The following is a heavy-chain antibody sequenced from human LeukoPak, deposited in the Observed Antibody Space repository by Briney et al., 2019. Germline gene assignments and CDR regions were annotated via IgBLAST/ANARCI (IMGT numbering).Heavy chain of an antibody. CDR1: GFTFSSYA. CDR3: ARPLVAAAGKAPQDY. V-gene: IGHV3-23*01. CDR2: ISGSGGST. Sequence: GGSLRLSCAASGFTFSSYAMSWVRQAPGKGLEWVSAISGSGGSTYYADSVKGRFTISRDNAKNSLYLQMNSLRAEDTAVYYCARPLVAAAGKAPQDYWGQGTLVTVSS. D-gene: IGHD6-13*01. J-gene: IGHJ4*02.